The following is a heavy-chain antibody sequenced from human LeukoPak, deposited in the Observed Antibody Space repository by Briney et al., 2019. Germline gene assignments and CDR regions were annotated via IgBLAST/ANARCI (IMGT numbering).Heavy chain of an antibody. Sequence: PSETLSLTCTVSGYSISSGYYWSWIRQPPGKGLEWIGYIYYSGSTNYNPSLKSRVTISVDTSKNQFSLKLSSVTAADTAVYYCARHVAWFGELRDYWGQGTLVTVSS. CDR1: GYSISSGYY. D-gene: IGHD3-10*01. V-gene: IGHV4-38-2*02. CDR3: ARHVAWFGELRDY. J-gene: IGHJ4*02. CDR2: IYYSGST.